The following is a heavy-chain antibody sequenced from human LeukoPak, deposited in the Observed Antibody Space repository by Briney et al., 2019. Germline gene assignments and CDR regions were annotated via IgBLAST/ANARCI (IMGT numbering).Heavy chain of an antibody. V-gene: IGHV3-30*04. J-gene: IGHJ4*02. CDR1: GFTFSSYA. CDR2: ISYDGSNK. D-gene: IGHD5-12*01. CDR3: ARAYIVATRHFDY. Sequence: GRSLRLSCAASGFTFSSYAMHWVRQAPGKGLEWVAVISYDGSNKYCADSVKGRFTISRDNSKNTLYLQMNSLRAEDTAVYYCARAYIVATRHFDYWGQGTLVTVSS.